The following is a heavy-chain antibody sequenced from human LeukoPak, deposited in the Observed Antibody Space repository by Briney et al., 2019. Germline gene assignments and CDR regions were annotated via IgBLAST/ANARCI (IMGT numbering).Heavy chain of an antibody. D-gene: IGHD6-13*01. J-gene: IGHJ4*02. CDR3: ARGQSSSWYYFDY. Sequence: ASVKVSCKATSRISWVRQAPGQGLEWMGWIGTYGGDTYYAQKFQGRITVTTDTSTSTVYMELRNLRSDDTAVYYCARGQSSSWYYFDYWGQGTLVTVSS. V-gene: IGHV1-18*01. CDR2: IGTYGGDT. CDR1: TSR.